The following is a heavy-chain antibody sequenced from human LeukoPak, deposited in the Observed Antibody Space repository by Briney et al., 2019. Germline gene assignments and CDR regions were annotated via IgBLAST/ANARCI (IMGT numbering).Heavy chain of an antibody. Sequence: SETLSLTCAVYGGPFSGYYWSWIRQPPGKGLEWIGEINHSGSTNYNPSLKSRVTISVDTSKNQFSLKLSSVTAADTAVYYCARRPLWGYCSSTSCYSGAFDIWGQGTMVTVSS. V-gene: IGHV4-34*01. CDR2: INHSGST. J-gene: IGHJ3*02. CDR3: ARRPLWGYCSSTSCYSGAFDI. CDR1: GGPFSGYY. D-gene: IGHD2-2*02.